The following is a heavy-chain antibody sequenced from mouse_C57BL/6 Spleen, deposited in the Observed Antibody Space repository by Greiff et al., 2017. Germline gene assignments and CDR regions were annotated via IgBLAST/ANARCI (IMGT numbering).Heavy chain of an antibody. V-gene: IGHV1-55*01. CDR2: IYPGSGST. D-gene: IGHD3-2*02. CDR3: ARGEIGLRDRFFAY. CDR1: GYTFTSYW. J-gene: IGHJ3*01. Sequence: QVQLQQPGAELVKPGASVKMSCKASGYTFTSYWITWVKQRPGQGLEWIGDIYPGSGSTTYNEKFTSKATLTVDTSSSTAYMQLSSLTSEDSAVYYCARGEIGLRDRFFAYWGQGTLVTVSA.